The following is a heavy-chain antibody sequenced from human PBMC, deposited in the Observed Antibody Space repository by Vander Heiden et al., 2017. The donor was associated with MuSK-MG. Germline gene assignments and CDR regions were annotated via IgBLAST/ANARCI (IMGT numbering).Heavy chain of an antibody. J-gene: IGHJ4*02. CDR2: IYSGDT. V-gene: IGHV3-23*04. CDR3: VKDQPGSGWFD. D-gene: IGHD6-19*01. Sequence: EVQLVESGGGVVLPGGSLRLPWAASGFTFINYAMSWVRQAPGRGLEWVSAIYSGDTFYADSVKGRFTISRDNSKDTLYLQMNRLRAEDTAVYYCVKDQPGSGWFDWGQGTLVTVSS. CDR1: GFTFINYA.